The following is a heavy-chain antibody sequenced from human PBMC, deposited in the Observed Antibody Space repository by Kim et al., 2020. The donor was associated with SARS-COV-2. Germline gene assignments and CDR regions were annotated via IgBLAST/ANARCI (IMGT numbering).Heavy chain of an antibody. CDR3: ARDRYYGSDY. CDR2: MKQDGSEK. V-gene: IGHV3-7*01. Sequence: GGSLRLSCAASGFTFSSYWMSWVRQAPGNGLEWVANMKQDGSEKNYVDSVKGRFTISRDNAKNSLFLQMNSLRAEDTAVYYCARDRYYGSDYWGQGTLVTVSS. J-gene: IGHJ4*02. D-gene: IGHD3-10*01. CDR1: GFTFSSYW.